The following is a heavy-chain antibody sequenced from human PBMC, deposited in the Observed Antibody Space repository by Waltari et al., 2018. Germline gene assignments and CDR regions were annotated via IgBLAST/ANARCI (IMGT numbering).Heavy chain of an antibody. CDR3: GKEPDKYYYYYMGV. CDR2: ISGSGGST. V-gene: IGHV3-23*01. CDR1: GFTFSSYA. Sequence: EVQLLESGGGLVQPGGSLRLSCAASGFTFSSYAMSWVRQAPGKGLEWVSGISGSGGSTYYADSVKGRFTISRDNSKNTLYLQMNRLRAEDKAVYFCGKEPDKYYYYYMGVWGKGTTVTVSS. J-gene: IGHJ6*03. D-gene: IGHD3-9*01.